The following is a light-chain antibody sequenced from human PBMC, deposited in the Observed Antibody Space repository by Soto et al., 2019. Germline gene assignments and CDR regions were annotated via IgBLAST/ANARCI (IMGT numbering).Light chain of an antibody. CDR3: QQYCSTPRA. CDR1: QSLICSSNDKSY. J-gene: IGKJ1*01. V-gene: IGKV4-1*01. Sequence: DIVMTQSPDSLAVSLGERATVNCKSSQSLICSSNDKSYLAWYQHKPGQPPRLLIYWASTRESGVPDRFSGSGSGTDFTLTIASLQAEDVAVYYCQQYCSTPRAFGQGTKVDIK. CDR2: WAS.